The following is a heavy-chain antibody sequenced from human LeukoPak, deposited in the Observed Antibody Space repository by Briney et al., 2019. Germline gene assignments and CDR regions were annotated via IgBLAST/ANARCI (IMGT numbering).Heavy chain of an antibody. CDR1: RFTFSDYV. J-gene: IGHJ2*01. CDR2: ISYDGANK. Sequence: GGSLRLSCAASRFTFSDYVLNWLRQAPGKGLEWVAVISYDGANKYYADSVKGRFTISRDNSKNTLYLQMNSLSPEDTAVYYCARGPRRLVMWYFDLWGRGTLVTVSS. CDR3: ARGPRRLVMWYFDL. V-gene: IGHV3-30-3*01. D-gene: IGHD3-9*01.